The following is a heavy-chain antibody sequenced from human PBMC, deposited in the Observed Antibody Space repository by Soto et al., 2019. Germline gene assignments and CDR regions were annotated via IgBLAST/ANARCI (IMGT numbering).Heavy chain of an antibody. CDR2: IVVDSENT. CDR1: GFTFADSA. J-gene: IGHJ6*02. V-gene: IGHV1-58*02. CDR3: AREDRDRETGLVPAAIDGMDV. Sequence: SVKVSCKPSGFTFADSAIHWVRQARGQRLEWIGWIVVDSENTRYAQKFQERVTITRDMSTTTAYLELSSLRSDDTAVYYCAREDRDRETGLVPAAIDGMDVWGQGTTVTVSS. D-gene: IGHD2-2*01.